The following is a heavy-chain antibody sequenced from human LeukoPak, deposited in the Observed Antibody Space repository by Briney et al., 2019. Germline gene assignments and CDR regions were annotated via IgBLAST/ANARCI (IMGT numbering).Heavy chain of an antibody. CDR3: ARDLSSGWYNWFDP. CDR1: GYTFTGYY. J-gene: IGHJ5*02. V-gene: IGHV1-2*02. CDR2: INPNSGGT. Sequence: ASVKVSCKASGYTFTGYYMRWVRQAPGQGLEWMGWINPNSGGTNYAQKFQGRVTMTRDTSISTAYMELSSLRSEDTAVYYCARDLSSGWYNWFDPWGQGTLVTVSS. D-gene: IGHD6-19*01.